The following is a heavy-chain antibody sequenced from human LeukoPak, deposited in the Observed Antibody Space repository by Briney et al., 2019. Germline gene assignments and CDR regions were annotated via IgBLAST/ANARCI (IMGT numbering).Heavy chain of an antibody. Sequence: GGSLRLSCAASGFTFSSYWMHWVRQAPGKGLVWVSRINSDGSSTSYADSVKGRFTISRDNAKNTLYLQMNSLRAEDTAVYYCAKRTVVVDYYFDYWGQGTLVTVSS. D-gene: IGHD3-22*01. CDR3: AKRTVVVDYYFDY. CDR2: INSDGSST. CDR1: GFTFSSYW. J-gene: IGHJ4*02. V-gene: IGHV3-74*01.